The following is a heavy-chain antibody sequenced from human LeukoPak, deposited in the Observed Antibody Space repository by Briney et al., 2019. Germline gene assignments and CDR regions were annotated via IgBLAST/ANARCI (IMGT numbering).Heavy chain of an antibody. CDR3: ARDYINYDILTGYGDY. V-gene: IGHV3-21*01. Sequence: GGSLRLSCAASGFTFSSYSMNWVRQAPGKGLEWVSSISSSSSYTYYADSVKGRFTISRDNAKNSLYLQMNSLRAEDTAVYYCARDYINYDILTGYGDYWGQGTLVTVSS. CDR2: ISSSSSYT. D-gene: IGHD3-9*01. CDR1: GFTFSSYS. J-gene: IGHJ4*02.